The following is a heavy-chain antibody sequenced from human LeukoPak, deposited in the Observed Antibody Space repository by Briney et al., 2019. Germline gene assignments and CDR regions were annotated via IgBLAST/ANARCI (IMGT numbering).Heavy chain of an antibody. J-gene: IGHJ4*02. CDR1: GGTFSNYA. CDR2: IIPNSGGT. CDR3: ARDRGQWLVPFDY. Sequence: ASVKVSCKASGGTFSNYAINWVRQAPGQGLEWMGRIIPNSGGTNYAQKFQGRVTMTRDTSISTAYMELSRLRSDDTAVYYCARDRGQWLVPFDYWGQGTLVTVSS. D-gene: IGHD6-19*01. V-gene: IGHV1-2*02.